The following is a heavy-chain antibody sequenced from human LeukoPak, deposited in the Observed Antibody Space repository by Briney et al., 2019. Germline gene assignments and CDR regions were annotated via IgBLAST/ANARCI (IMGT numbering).Heavy chain of an antibody. J-gene: IGHJ6*01. Sequence: GASVKVSCKASGYTFTGYYMHWVRQAPGQGLEWMGWVNPNGGGTNYAQKFQGRVTMTRDTSINAAYMELSRLRSDDTAVYYCARGAVVVIAATFYYYGMD. CDR2: VNPNGGGT. D-gene: IGHD2-15*01. CDR1: GYTFTGYY. V-gene: IGHV1-2*02. CDR3: ARGAVVVIAATFYYYGMD.